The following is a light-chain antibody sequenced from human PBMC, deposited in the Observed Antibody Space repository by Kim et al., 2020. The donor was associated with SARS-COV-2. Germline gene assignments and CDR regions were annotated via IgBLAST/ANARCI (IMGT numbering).Light chain of an antibody. CDR3: NSRDSNDNVV. J-gene: IGLJ2*01. CDR2: GKN. Sequence: VALGQTFRTTCQGDSLRSYYATWYQQKPGQAPILVIYGKNNRPSGIPDRFSGSSSGNTASLTITGTQADDEADYFCNSRDSNDNVVFGGGTQLTVL. V-gene: IGLV3-19*01. CDR1: SLRSYY.